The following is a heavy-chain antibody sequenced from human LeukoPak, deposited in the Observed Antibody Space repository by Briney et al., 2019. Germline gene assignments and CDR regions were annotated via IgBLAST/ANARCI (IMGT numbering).Heavy chain of an antibody. CDR3: ARCLIIADAFDI. CDR1: GYTFTDYY. V-gene: IGHV1-2*02. D-gene: IGHD3-9*01. Sequence: ASVKVSCKASGYTFTDYYMHWVRQAPGQGLEWMGWINPNSGGTNYAQKFQGRVTMTRDTSISTAYMELSRLRSDDTAVYYCARCLIIADAFDIWGQGTVVTVSS. CDR2: INPNSGGT. J-gene: IGHJ3*02.